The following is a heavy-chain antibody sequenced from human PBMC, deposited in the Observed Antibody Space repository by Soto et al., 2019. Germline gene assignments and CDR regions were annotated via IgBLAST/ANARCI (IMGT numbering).Heavy chain of an antibody. Sequence: QVQLQESGPGLVEPSETLSLTCTVSGASIDSPNYYWGWVRQSPGEVLEWIASIYKNGNSYYNPSLKSRVTISVDTSRNQFSLKLSLVTAADTAVYYCARIGRAPGRAYCSGGTCVLDYWGQGALVTVS. CDR2: IYKNGNS. J-gene: IGHJ4*02. CDR3: ARIGRAPGRAYCSGGTCVLDY. V-gene: IGHV4-39*01. D-gene: IGHD2-15*01. CDR1: GASIDSPNYY.